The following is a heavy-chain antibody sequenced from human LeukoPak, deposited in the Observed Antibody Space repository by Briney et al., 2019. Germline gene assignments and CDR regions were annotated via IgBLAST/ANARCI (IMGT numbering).Heavy chain of an antibody. CDR2: IIPSIGSS. CDR3: GRDRGSGCNKAIDY. Sequence: ASVKVSCKASGGGLRNYAITWVRQAPGQGIEWMGRIIPSIGSSNYVPKFQGRFTITADKSTSTVFIELSNLRSEDTAVYFCGRDRGSGCNKAIDYWGQGTLVTVSS. CDR1: GGGLRNYA. J-gene: IGHJ4*02. D-gene: IGHD6-19*01. V-gene: IGHV1-69*04.